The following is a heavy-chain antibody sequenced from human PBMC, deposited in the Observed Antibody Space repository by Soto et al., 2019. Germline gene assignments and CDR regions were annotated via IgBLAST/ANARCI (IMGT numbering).Heavy chain of an antibody. D-gene: IGHD3-3*01. J-gene: IGHJ5*02. CDR1: GGSISSYY. CDR3: ARDAFGVDNWFDP. Sequence: QVQLQESGPGLVKPSETLSLTCTVSGGSISSYYWSWIRQPPGKGLEWIGYIYYSGSTNYNPSLKRRVTISVDTSKNQFSLKLSSVPAADTAVYYCARDAFGVDNWFDPRGQGTLVTLSS. V-gene: IGHV4-59*01. CDR2: IYYSGST.